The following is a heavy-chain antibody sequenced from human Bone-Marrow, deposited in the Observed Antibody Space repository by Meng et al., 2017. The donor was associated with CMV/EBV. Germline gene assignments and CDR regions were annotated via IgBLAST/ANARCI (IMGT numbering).Heavy chain of an antibody. CDR3: ARDLSRSPLGYCSSTSCYSNDY. J-gene: IGHJ4*02. D-gene: IGHD2-2*01. Sequence: ASVKVSCKASGYTFTGYYMHWVRQAPGQGLEWMGWINPNSGGTNYAQKFQGRVTMTRDTSISTAYMELSRLRSDDTAVYYCARDLSRSPLGYCSSTSCYSNDYWGQGPLVTVSS. CDR2: INPNSGGT. V-gene: IGHV1-2*02. CDR1: GYTFTGYY.